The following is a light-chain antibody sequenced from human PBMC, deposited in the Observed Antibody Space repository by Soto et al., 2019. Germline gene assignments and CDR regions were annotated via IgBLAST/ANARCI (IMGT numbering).Light chain of an antibody. V-gene: IGKV1-39*01. J-gene: IGKJ5*01. CDR2: AAS. CDR3: QQSYSSPIT. CDR1: QSIGGY. Sequence: DIQMTQSPSSLSASVGDRVTITCRASQSIGGYLTWYQQLPGKAPKLLIFAASGLQSGVPSRFSGSGSGTDFTLTISSLQPEEFATYYCQQSYSSPITVGQGTRLEIK.